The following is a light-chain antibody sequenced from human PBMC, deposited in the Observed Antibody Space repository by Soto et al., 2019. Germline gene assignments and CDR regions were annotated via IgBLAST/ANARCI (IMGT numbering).Light chain of an antibody. J-gene: IGLJ1*01. V-gene: IGLV1-40*01. CDR2: GNS. CDR3: QSYDTILSASYV. CDR1: SSNIGAGYD. Sequence: QSVLTQPPLVSVAAGQSVTVSCTGSSSNIGAGYDVHWYQQLPGTAPKLLIFGNSDRPSGVPDRFSGSKSGTSASLAITGLQAEDEADYYCQSYDTILSASYVFGTGTKVTVL.